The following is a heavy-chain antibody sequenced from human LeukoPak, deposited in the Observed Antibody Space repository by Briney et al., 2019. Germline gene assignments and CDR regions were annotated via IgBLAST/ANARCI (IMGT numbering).Heavy chain of an antibody. D-gene: IGHD3-22*01. CDR2: ISASGGYT. V-gene: IGHV3-23*01. Sequence: GESLRLSCAASGFTFNTYAMNWVRQAPGKGLEWVSAISASGGYTYYADSVKGRFTISRDNSKNTLYLQMNSLRAEDTAVYYCAKVAGSSVYLGYFDGWGQVTRVTVSS. CDR1: GFTFNTYA. J-gene: IGHJ4*02. CDR3: AKVAGSSVYLGYFDG.